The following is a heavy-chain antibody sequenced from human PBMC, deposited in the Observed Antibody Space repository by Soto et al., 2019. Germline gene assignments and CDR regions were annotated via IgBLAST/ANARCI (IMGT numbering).Heavy chain of an antibody. J-gene: IGHJ4*02. V-gene: IGHV3-11*01. CDR3: ARDRKPSRYGGLDF. Sequence: QVQLVQSGGGLVKPGGSLTLSCAASGFTFSDHYMSWLRKAPGKGLEWISYISDTTTTIYYADSVKGRFTISRDNAKNALYLQMNSLRDEVTAVYYCARDRKPSRYGGLDFWGQGAQVTVSS. CDR1: GFTFSDHY. CDR2: ISDTTTTI. D-gene: IGHD2-2*01.